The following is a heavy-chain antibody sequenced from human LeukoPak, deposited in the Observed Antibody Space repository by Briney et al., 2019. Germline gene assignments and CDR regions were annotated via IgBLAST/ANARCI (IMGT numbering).Heavy chain of an antibody. D-gene: IGHD6-6*01. CDR1: GGTFSSYA. CDR2: IIPILGIA. Sequence: SVKVSCKASGGTFSSYAIGWVRQAPGQGLEWMGRIIPILGIANYAQKFQGRVTITADKSTSTAYMELSSLRSEDTAVYYCAREGGYSSSSEVWGQGTLVTVSS. V-gene: IGHV1-69*04. J-gene: IGHJ4*02. CDR3: AREGGYSSSSEV.